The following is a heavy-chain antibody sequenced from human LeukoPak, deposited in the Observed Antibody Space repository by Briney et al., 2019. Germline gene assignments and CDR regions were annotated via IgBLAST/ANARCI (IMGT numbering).Heavy chain of an antibody. D-gene: IGHD1-1*01. CDR2: ISYDGSNK. Sequence: GGSLRLSCAASGFTFSSYAMHWVRQAPGKGLEWVAVISYDGSNKYYADSVKGRFTISRDNSKNTLYLQMNSLRAEDTAVYYCARVLTGTAGYMDVWGKGTTVTVSS. J-gene: IGHJ6*03. V-gene: IGHV3-30-3*01. CDR1: GFTFSSYA. CDR3: ARVLTGTAGYMDV.